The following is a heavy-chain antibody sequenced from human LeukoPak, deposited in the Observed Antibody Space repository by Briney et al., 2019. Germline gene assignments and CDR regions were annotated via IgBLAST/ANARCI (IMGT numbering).Heavy chain of an antibody. J-gene: IGHJ4*02. CDR2: INPNSGGT. V-gene: IGHV1-2*02. CDR1: GYTFTGYY. CDR3: ARTGITGTTFLDY. Sequence: ASVKVSCKASGYTFTGYYMHWVRQAPGQGLEWMGWINPNSGGTNYAQKFQGRVTMTRDTSIGTAYMELSRLRSDDTAVYYCARTGITGTTFLDYWGQGTLVTVSS. D-gene: IGHD1-7*01.